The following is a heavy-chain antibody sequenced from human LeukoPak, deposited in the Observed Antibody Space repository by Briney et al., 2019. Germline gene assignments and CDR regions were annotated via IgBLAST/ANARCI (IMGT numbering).Heavy chain of an antibody. D-gene: IGHD6-19*01. CDR2: THHSGTT. J-gene: IGHJ4*02. CDR3: ATGWYGDGGY. V-gene: IGHV4-61*05. Sequence: SETLSLTCTVSGGSISSSSYYWGWIRQPPGKRLEWIGYTHHSGTTNYNPSLRSRVTISIDASKSQFSLKLSSVTAADTALYYCATGWYGDGGYWGQGMLVTVSS. CDR1: GGSISSSSYY.